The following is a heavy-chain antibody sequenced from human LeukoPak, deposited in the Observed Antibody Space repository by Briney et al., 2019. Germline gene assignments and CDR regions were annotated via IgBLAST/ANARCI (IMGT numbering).Heavy chain of an antibody. J-gene: IGHJ3*01. Sequence: GGSLRLSCAASGFTFSSYAMSWVRQAPGKGLEWVVVISYDGSIKYYAEGDSVKDRFSISRDNSINTLYLQMNSLRPEDTAVYYCARGFIVNYVRGAFDVWGQGTMVTVSS. V-gene: IGHV3-30*01. CDR3: ARGFIVNYVRGAFDV. CDR2: ISYDGSIK. CDR1: GFTFSSYA. D-gene: IGHD2/OR15-2a*01.